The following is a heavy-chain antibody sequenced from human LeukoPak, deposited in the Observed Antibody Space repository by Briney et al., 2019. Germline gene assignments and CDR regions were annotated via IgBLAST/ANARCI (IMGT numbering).Heavy chain of an antibody. CDR2: ISSSGSTI. CDR3: AELGITMIGSV. J-gene: IGHJ6*04. V-gene: IGHV3-48*03. Sequence: GGALRLSCAASGFTFSSYEMNWVRQAPGKGLEWVSYISSSGSTIYYADSVKGRFTISRDNAKNSLYLQMNSLRAEDTAVYYCAELGITMIGSVWGKGTTVTISS. D-gene: IGHD3-10*02. CDR1: GFTFSSYE.